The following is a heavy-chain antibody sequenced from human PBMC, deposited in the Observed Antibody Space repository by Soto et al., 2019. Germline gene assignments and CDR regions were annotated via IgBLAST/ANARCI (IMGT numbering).Heavy chain of an antibody. CDR3: AHRLTLNSDWNYGRFDY. V-gene: IGHV2-5*02. J-gene: IGHJ4*02. Sequence: QITLKESGPTLVKPTQTLTLTCTFSGFSLTTYGVGVGWIRQPPGKALEWLALIYWDDDKRYCPSLKSRLTITKDTSKNQVVLTMSYMDPVDTATYFCAHRLTLNSDWNYGRFDYWGQGTLVTVSS. D-gene: IGHD1-7*01. CDR1: GFSLTTYGVG. CDR2: IYWDDDK.